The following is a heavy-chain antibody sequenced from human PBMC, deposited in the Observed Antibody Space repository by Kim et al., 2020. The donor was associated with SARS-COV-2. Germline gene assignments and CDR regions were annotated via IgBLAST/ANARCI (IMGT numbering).Heavy chain of an antibody. CDR3: ARARGYYDSSGYYPYYFDY. D-gene: IGHD3-22*01. CDR1: GYTFTGYY. J-gene: IGHJ4*02. CDR2: INPNSGGT. Sequence: ASVKVSCKASGYTFTGYYMHWVRQAPGQGLEWMGWINPNSGGTNYAQKFQGWVTMTRDTSISTAYMELSRLRSDDTAVYYCARARGYYDSSGYYPYYFDYWGQGPLVTVSS. V-gene: IGHV1-2*04.